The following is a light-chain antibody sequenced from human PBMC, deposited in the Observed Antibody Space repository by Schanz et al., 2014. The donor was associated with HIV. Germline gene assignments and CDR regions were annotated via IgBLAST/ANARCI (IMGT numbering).Light chain of an antibody. J-gene: IGLJ2*01. CDR2: GNI. CDR3: AVWDDSLKGVV. V-gene: IGLV1-40*01. Sequence: QSVLTQPPSVSGAPGQRVNISCTGSRSNIGARYDVHWYQQLPGTAPKLLIYGNINRPSGVPDRFSGSKSGTSASLAISGLRSEDEADYYCAVWDDSLKGVVFGGGTKLTVL. CDR1: RSNIGARYD.